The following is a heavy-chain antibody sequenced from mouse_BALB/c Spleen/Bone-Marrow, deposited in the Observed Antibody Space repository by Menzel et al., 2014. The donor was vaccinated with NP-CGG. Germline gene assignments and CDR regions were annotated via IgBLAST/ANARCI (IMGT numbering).Heavy chain of an antibody. Sequence: QVQLQQSGTELVRPGTSVKISCKASGYAFTNYWLGWVKQRPGHGLEWIGDIYPGSGNTYYNEKFKGKVTLTADKSSSTAYMQLSGLTSEDSAVYFCARRRGLDYWGQGTTLTVSS. J-gene: IGHJ2*01. CDR2: IYPGSGNT. V-gene: IGHV1-63*01. CDR3: ARRRGLDY. CDR1: GYAFTNYW.